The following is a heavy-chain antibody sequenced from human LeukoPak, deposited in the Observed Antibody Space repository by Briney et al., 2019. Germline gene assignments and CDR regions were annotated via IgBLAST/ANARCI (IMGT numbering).Heavy chain of an antibody. CDR3: ARETSGSYGMDV. CDR2: INHSGST. J-gene: IGHJ6*02. Sequence: GSLRLSCAASGFTFSGYVMTWVRQAPGKGLEWIGEINHSGSTNYNPSLKSRVTISVDTSKNQFSLKLSSVTAADTAVYYCARETSGSYGMDVWGQGTTVTVSS. V-gene: IGHV4-34*01. D-gene: IGHD1-26*01. CDR1: GFTFSGYV.